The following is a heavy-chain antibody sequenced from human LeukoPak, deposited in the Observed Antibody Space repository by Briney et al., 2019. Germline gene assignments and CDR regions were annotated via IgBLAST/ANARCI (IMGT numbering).Heavy chain of an antibody. D-gene: IGHD5-12*01. CDR1: GGSFSGYY. J-gene: IGHJ4*02. CDR2: INHSGST. V-gene: IGHV4-34*01. Sequence: SEILSLTCVVYGGSFSGYYWSWIRQPPGKGLEWIGEINHSGSTNYNPSLKSRVTISVDTSKNQFSLKLSSVTAADTAVYYCARGRSGYEAFDYWGQGTLVTVSS. CDR3: ARGRSGYEAFDY.